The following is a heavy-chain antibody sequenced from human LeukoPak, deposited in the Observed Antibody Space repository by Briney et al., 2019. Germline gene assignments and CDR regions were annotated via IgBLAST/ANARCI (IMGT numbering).Heavy chain of an antibody. CDR1: GGTFSSDA. CDR3: ARDSGYPQYYFDY. D-gene: IGHD5-12*01. J-gene: IGHJ4*02. V-gene: IGHV1-69*13. Sequence: PGASVKVSCKDSGGTFSSDAICWVRHAPGQGLEWMGGIIPIFGTANYAQKFQGRVTITADESTSTAYMELSSLRSEDTAVYYCARDSGYPQYYFDYWGQGTLVTVSS. CDR2: IIPIFGTA.